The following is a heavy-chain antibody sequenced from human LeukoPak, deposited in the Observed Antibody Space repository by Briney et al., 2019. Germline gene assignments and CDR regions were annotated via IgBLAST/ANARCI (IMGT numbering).Heavy chain of an antibody. Sequence: ASVKVSCKASGYTFTGYYMHWVRQAPGQGLEWMGWINPNSGGTNYAQKSQGRVTMTRDTSISTAYMELSRLRSDDTAVYYCARVSYDSSGSIDYWGQGTLVTVSS. CDR3: ARVSYDSSGSIDY. V-gene: IGHV1-2*02. CDR1: GYTFTGYY. J-gene: IGHJ4*02. D-gene: IGHD3-22*01. CDR2: INPNSGGT.